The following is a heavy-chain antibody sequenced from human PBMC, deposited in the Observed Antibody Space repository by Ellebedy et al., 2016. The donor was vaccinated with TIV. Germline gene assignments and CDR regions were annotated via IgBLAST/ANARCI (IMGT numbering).Heavy chain of an antibody. V-gene: IGHV3-33*08. J-gene: IGHJ4*02. CDR1: GFTFSSYG. Sequence: PGGSLRLSCAASGFTFSSYGMHWVRQAPGKGLEWVAVIWYDGSNKYYADSVKGRFTISRDNSKNTLYLQMNSLRAEDTAVYYCARDEDDSSGYYFAYWGQGTLVTVSS. D-gene: IGHD3-22*01. CDR3: ARDEDDSSGYYFAY. CDR2: IWYDGSNK.